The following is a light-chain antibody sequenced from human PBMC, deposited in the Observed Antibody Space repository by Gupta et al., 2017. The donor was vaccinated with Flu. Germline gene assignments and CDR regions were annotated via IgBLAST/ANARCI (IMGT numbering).Light chain of an antibody. CDR3: QTFNKYPAT. V-gene: IGKV1-9*01. CDR1: QDISRS. J-gene: IGKJ4*01. Sequence: PSFLSASVGDRVTITCRASQDISRSLAWYRQKPGERPKLLIYAASTLQTAVPSRFSGSGSGIEFTLTISSLQPEDFAVYYCQTFNKYPATFGGGTKVEIK. CDR2: AAS.